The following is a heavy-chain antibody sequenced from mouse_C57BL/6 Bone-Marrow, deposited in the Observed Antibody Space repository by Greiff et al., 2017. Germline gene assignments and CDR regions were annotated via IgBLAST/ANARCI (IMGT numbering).Heavy chain of an antibody. CDR3: AGNYFFAY. CDR1: GYTFTSYW. D-gene: IGHD2-1*01. CDR2: IHPNSGST. V-gene: IGHV1-64*01. Sequence: VQLKESGAELVKPGASVKLSCKASGYTFTSYWMHWVKQRPGQGLEWIGMIHPNSGSTNYNEKFKSKATLTVDKSSSTAYMQLSSLTSEDSAVYYCAGNYFFAYWGQGTLVTVSA. J-gene: IGHJ3*01.